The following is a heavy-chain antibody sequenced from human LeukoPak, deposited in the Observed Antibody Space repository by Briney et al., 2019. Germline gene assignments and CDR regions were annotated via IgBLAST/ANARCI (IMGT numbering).Heavy chain of an antibody. CDR1: GFTFSSYS. CDR3: ARDVWGEGGY. J-gene: IGHJ4*02. D-gene: IGHD2-8*01. V-gene: IGHV3-21*01. Sequence: GGSLRLSCAASGFTFSSYSMNWVRQAPGKGLEWVSSISSSSSYIYYADSVKGRFTISRDNAKNSLYLQMSSLRAEDTAVYYCARDVWGEGGYWGQGTLVTVSS. CDR2: ISSSSSYI.